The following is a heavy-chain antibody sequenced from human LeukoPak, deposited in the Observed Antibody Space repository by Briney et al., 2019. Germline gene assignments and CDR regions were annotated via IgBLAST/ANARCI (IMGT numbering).Heavy chain of an antibody. CDR3: ARGSIPTQNWFDP. V-gene: IGHV4-59*01. CDR2: MYYTGSS. Sequence: SETLSLTCTVSGGSINNYFWNWIRQPPGKGLEWIGYMYYTGSSSYSPSLKSRVTISVDTSKNQFSLKLSSVTTADTAIHYCARGSIPTQNWFDPWGQGTPVTVSS. D-gene: IGHD2-2*01. CDR1: GGSINNYF. J-gene: IGHJ5*02.